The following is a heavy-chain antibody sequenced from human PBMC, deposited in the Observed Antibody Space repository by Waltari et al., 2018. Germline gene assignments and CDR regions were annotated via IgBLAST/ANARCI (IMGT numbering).Heavy chain of an antibody. D-gene: IGHD1-26*01. CDR1: GDSISSSY. V-gene: IGHV4-59*01. CDR2: IYYSGST. J-gene: IGHJ4*02. Sequence: QVQLQESGPGLVKPSETLSLTCTVSGDSISSSYWSWIRQPPGKGVEWIGYIYYSGSTNYNPSLKSRVTISVDTSKNQFSLKLSSVTAADTAVYYCARSPRREPFDYWGQGTLVTVSS. CDR3: ARSPRREPFDY.